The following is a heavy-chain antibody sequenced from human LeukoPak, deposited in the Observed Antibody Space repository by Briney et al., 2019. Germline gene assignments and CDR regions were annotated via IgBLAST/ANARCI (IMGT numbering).Heavy chain of an antibody. CDR2: INHSGST. D-gene: IGHD2-2*01. CDR1: GGSFSGYY. V-gene: IGHV4-34*01. Sequence: PSETLSLTCAVYGGSFSGYYWSWLRQPPGKGLEWIGEINHSGSTNYNPSLKSRVTISVDTSKNQFSLKLSSVTAADTAVYYCARGPYCSSTSCLPPYYYYGMDVWGQGTTVTVSS. J-gene: IGHJ6*02. CDR3: ARGPYCSSTSCLPPYYYYGMDV.